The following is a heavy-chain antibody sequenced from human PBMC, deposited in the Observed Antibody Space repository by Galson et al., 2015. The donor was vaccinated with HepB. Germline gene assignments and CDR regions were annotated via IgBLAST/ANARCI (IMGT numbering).Heavy chain of an antibody. Sequence: SLRLSCAASGFAFGNYGMHWVRQAPGKGLEWMALIWKDGSNKHYADSLKGRFRISRDNTKNTLFLEADSLRAEDTAVYYSAREDATITVAALEYWGQGVLVTVSS. D-gene: IGHD6-19*01. CDR2: IWKDGSNK. J-gene: IGHJ4*02. V-gene: IGHV3-33*01. CDR3: AREDATITVAALEY. CDR1: GFAFGNYG.